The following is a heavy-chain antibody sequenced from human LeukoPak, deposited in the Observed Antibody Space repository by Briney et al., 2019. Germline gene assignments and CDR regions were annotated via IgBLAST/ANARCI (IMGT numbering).Heavy chain of an antibody. CDR2: ISRGGSTI. D-gene: IGHD1-14*01. CDR1: GFTFSDYD. V-gene: IGHV3-11*01. CDR3: ARRVARSRHHADNWSDP. J-gene: IGHJ5*02. Sequence: PGGSLRLSCAASGFTFSDYDMSWIRQAPGKGLEWVSYISRGGSTIYHADSVKGRFTISRDNAKNSLYLQMNSLRAEDTAVYYCARRVARSRHHADNWSDPWGQGTLVTVSS.